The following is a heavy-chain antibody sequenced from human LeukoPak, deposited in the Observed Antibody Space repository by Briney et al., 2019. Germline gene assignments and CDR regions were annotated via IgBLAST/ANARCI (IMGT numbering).Heavy chain of an antibody. J-gene: IGHJ6*03. CDR1: GYTFTSYD. V-gene: IGHV1-8*01. D-gene: IGHD1-26*01. CDR3: ASVEVIVGATLYYYYYMDV. CDR2: MNPNSGNT. Sequence: ASVKVSCKASGYTFTSYDINWVRQATGQGLEWMGWMNPNSGNTGYAQKFQGRVTMTRNTSISTAYMELSSLRSEDTAVYYCASVEVIVGATLYYYYYMDVWGKGTTVTASS.